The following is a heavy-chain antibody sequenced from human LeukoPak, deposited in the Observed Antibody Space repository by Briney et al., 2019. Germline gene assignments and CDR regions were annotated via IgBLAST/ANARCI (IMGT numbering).Heavy chain of an antibody. J-gene: IGHJ4*02. CDR2: IYHSGTT. V-gene: IGHV4-34*01. CDR1: GGSFSGYY. D-gene: IGHD1-26*01. CDR3: AKGHASYAGVYFDN. Sequence: PSETLSLTCAVYGGSFSGYYWSWIRQPPGKGLEWIGYIYHSGTTYYNPSLKSRVTISIDRSKNQFSLKLNSVTPEDTAVYYCAKGHASYAGVYFDNWGQGTLVTVSS.